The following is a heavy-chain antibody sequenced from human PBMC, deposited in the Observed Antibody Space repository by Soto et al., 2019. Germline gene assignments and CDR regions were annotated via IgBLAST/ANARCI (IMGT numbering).Heavy chain of an antibody. V-gene: IGHV1-69*12. Sequence: QVQLVQSGAEVKKPGSSVKVSCKASGGTFSSYAISWVRQAPGQGLEWMRGIIPIFGTANYAQKFQGRVTITADESTSTAYMELSSLRSEDTAVYYCARQGAALRDYYYGMDVWGQGTTVTVSS. CDR3: ARQGAALRDYYYGMDV. CDR1: GGTFSSYA. J-gene: IGHJ6*02. CDR2: IIPIFGTA. D-gene: IGHD6-25*01.